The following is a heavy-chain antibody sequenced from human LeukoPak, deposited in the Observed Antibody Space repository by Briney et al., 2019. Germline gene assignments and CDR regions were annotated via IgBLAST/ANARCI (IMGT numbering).Heavy chain of an antibody. V-gene: IGHV3-23*01. D-gene: IGHD5-24*01. CDR2: IGGSGSST. J-gene: IGHJ4*02. CDR3: ARDLEEMATTFDY. Sequence: GGSLRLSCAASGFTFSNYAMSWVRQAPGKGLEWVSTIGGSGSSTYYADSVKGRFTISRDNSKTTLYLQMDSLRPEDTAVYYCARDLEEMATTFDYWGQGTLVTVSS. CDR1: GFTFSNYA.